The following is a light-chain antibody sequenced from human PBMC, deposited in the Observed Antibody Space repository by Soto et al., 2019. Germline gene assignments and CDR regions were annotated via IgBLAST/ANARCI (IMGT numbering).Light chain of an antibody. CDR1: QSISRY. Sequence: IVLTQSPGTLSLSPGERTTLSCRASQSISRYLAWYQQKPGQGPRLLIYGASSRATGTPDRFSGSGSGTDFTLTINRLEPEGFALYYCQQYGSSPPTFGQGTKVDI. CDR3: QQYGSSPPT. CDR2: GAS. V-gene: IGKV3-20*01. J-gene: IGKJ1*01.